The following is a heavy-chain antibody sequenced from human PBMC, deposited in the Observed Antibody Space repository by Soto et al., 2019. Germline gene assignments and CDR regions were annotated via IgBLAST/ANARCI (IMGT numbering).Heavy chain of an antibody. J-gene: IGHJ4*02. CDR2: ISAYNGNT. Sequence: ASVKVSCKASGYTFTSYGISWVRQAPGQGLEWMGWISAYNGNTNYAQKLQGRVTMTTDTSTSTAYMELRSLRSDDTAVYYCAIVVVQAANGNFEYWGQGTLVTVSS. CDR3: AIVVVQAANGNFEY. CDR1: GYTFTSYG. V-gene: IGHV1-18*01. D-gene: IGHD2-2*01.